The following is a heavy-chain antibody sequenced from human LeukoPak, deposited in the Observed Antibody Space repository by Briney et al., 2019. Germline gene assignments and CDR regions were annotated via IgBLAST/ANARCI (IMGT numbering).Heavy chain of an antibody. CDR3: ARHSGSYQVVRD. D-gene: IGHD1-26*01. V-gene: IGHV4-39*01. CDR2: IYYSGST. J-gene: IGHJ4*02. CDR1: GGSISSSSYY. Sequence: PSGTLSLTCTVSGGSISSSSYYWGWLRQPPGTGLEWIGSIYYSGSTYYNPSLKSRVTISVDTSKNQFSLKLSSVTAADTAVYYCARHSGSYQVVRDWGQGTLVTVSS.